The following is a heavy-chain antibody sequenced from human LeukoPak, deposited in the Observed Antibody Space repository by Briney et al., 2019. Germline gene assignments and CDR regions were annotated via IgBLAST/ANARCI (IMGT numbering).Heavy chain of an antibody. CDR1: GFTFSSYG. Sequence: GTSLRLSCAASGFTFSSYGMHWARQAPGKGLEWVAVIWYDGSEKYYADSVKGRFTISRDNSKNTLFLQMSSLTAEDTAVYYCARWSCDHWGQGTLVTVSS. CDR2: IWYDGSEK. J-gene: IGHJ5*02. CDR3: ARWSCDH. V-gene: IGHV3-33*01.